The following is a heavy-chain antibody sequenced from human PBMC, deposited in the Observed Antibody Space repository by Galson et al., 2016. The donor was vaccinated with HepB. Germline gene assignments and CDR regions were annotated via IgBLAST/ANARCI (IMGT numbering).Heavy chain of an antibody. V-gene: IGHV4-4*02. Sequence: SETLSLTCAVSGGSISTDNWWSWVRQPPGAGLEWIGQVYHGGGTHYHPSLKSRVTMSVDKSTNQFSLILTSATAADTAIYYCAGIGEYSSSWYTAYDMWGRGTMVTVSS. J-gene: IGHJ3*02. CDR3: AGIGEYSSSWYTAYDM. CDR1: GGSISTDNW. CDR2: VYHGGGT. D-gene: IGHD6-13*01.